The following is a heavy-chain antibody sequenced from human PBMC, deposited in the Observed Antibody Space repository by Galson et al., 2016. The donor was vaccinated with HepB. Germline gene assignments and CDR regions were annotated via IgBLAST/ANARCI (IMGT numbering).Heavy chain of an antibody. J-gene: IGHJ5*02. CDR1: GFTFSSYA. V-gene: IGHV3-23*01. CDR2: ISGSGATT. Sequence: SLRLSCAASGFTFSSYAMSWVRQAPGKGLEWVSTISGSGATTYVADSVKGRFTMSRDNSKNTLYLQMNSLRVEDTAMYYCAKGGQWLLRGPGWFDPWGQGTLVSVSS. CDR3: AKGGQWLLRGPGWFDP. D-gene: IGHD6-19*01.